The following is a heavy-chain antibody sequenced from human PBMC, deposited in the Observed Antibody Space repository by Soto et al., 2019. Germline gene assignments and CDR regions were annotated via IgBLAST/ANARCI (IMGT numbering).Heavy chain of an antibody. CDR1: GYSFTSYW. V-gene: IGHV5-10-1*01. D-gene: IGHD4-4*01. Sequence: LVESLKISCKGSGYSFTSYWISWVRQMPGKGLEWMGRTEPSDSYTNYSPSFQSDVTYPADKSNSTADRQWSSLKASDTTMYYCARLNPASTTESAFDILGQGTMVTVSS. CDR3: ARLNPASTTESAFDI. J-gene: IGHJ3*02. CDR2: TEPSDSYT.